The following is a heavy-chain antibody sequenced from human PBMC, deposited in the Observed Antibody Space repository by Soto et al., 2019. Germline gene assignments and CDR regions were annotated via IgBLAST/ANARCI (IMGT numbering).Heavy chain of an antibody. J-gene: IGHJ4*02. CDR3: ARVRITADGCFDY. V-gene: IGHV1-3*01. Sequence: PVKVSCNASGYTFTSLSVHWRRQAPGQRPEWMGRINVGNYYTEYSQKFQGRVTITRDTSASTAYMELSSLTSEDTAVYYCARVRITADGCFDYWGQGTLVTVSS. CDR2: INVGNYYT. CDR1: GYTFTSLS. D-gene: IGHD6-13*01.